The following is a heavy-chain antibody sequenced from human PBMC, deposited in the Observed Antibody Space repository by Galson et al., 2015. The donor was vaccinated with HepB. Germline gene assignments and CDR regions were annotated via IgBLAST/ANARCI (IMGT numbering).Heavy chain of an antibody. Sequence: CAASGFTFSSYAMSWVRQAPGKGLEWVSAISGSASSTFYGDSVKGRFTISRDNSKNRLYLQMNSLRAGDAAVYYCARVGWELRPLDYWGQGTLVTVSS. D-gene: IGHD1-26*01. CDR1: GFTFSSYA. J-gene: IGHJ4*02. CDR2: ISGSASST. CDR3: ARVGWELRPLDY. V-gene: IGHV3-23*01.